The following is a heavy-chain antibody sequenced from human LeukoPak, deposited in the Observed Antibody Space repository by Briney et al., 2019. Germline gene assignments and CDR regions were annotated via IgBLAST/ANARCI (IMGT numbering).Heavy chain of an antibody. Sequence: GASVKVSCKASGYTFTSYGISWVRQAPGQGVEWMGWISAYNGNTNYAQKLQGRVTMTTDTSTSTAYMELRSLRSDDTAVYYCARGYCSGGSCYTAADYWGQGTLVTVSS. CDR2: ISAYNGNT. CDR1: GYTFTSYG. CDR3: ARGYCSGGSCYTAADY. D-gene: IGHD2-15*01. J-gene: IGHJ4*02. V-gene: IGHV1-18*01.